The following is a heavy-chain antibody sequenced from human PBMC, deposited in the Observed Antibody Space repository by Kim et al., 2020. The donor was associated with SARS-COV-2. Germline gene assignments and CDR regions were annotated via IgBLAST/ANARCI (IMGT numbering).Heavy chain of an antibody. CDR3: ARTRIAAAGTGAFDI. D-gene: IGHD6-13*01. Sequence: SVKVSCKASGGTFSSYAISWVRQAPGQGLEWMGGIIPIFGTANYAQKFQGRVTITADESTSTAYMELSSLRSEDTAVYYCARTRIAAAGTGAFDIWGQGTMVTVSS. J-gene: IGHJ3*02. V-gene: IGHV1-69*13. CDR1: GGTFSSYA. CDR2: IIPIFGTA.